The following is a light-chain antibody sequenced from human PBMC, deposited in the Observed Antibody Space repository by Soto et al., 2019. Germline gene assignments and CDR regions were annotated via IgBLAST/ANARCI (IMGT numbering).Light chain of an antibody. J-gene: IGKJ4*01. CDR1: QSVSSN. V-gene: IGKV3-15*01. CDR2: GAS. Sequence: EIVMTQSPATLSVSPGERATLSCRASQSVSSNLAWYQQKPGQAPRLLIYGASTRATGIPARFSGSGSGTEFTLTISSLQSEDFAVYYCPQYNYWLTFGGGTKVEIK. CDR3: PQYNYWLT.